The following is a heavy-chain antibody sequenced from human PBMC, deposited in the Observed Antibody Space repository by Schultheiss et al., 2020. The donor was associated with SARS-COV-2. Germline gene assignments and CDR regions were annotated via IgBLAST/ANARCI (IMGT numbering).Heavy chain of an antibody. J-gene: IGHJ4*02. D-gene: IGHD5/OR15-5a*01. CDR1: GFTFNNFA. V-gene: IGHV3-23*01. CDR2: ISGIGDTT. CDR3: ARGVGDY. Sequence: GESLKISCIVSGFTFNNFAMSWVRQAPGRGLEWVSIISGIGDTTYYADSVKGRFTISRDNSRSTLSLQMNSLRDEDTAVYYCARGVGDYWGQGALVTVSS.